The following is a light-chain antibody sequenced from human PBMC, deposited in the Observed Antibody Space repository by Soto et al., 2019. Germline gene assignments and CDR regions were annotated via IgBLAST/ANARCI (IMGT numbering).Light chain of an antibody. Sequence: QSVLTQPPSASGTPGQRVTISCSGSSSNIGSNTVNWYQQLPGPAPKLLIHANNQRPSGVPDRFSGSKSGTSASLAISWLQSEEADYYCAAWDDSLNGYVFVTGTKVTVL. V-gene: IGLV1-44*01. CDR2: ANN. J-gene: IGLJ1*01. CDR3: AAWDDSLNGYV. CDR1: SSNIGSNT.